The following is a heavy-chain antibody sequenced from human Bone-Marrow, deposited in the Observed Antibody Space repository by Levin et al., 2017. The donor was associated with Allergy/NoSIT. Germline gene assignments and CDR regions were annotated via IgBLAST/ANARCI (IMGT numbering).Heavy chain of an antibody. V-gene: IGHV4-34*01. Sequence: ESLKISCTIDGGSFNGYYGGWIRQPPGKGLEWIAEINQSGSTKYNPSLKSRVTISADPSKNHFSLKLNSVTAADTAVYYCAMTWFGRQNYFDPWGQGTLVTVSS. CDR1: GGSFNGYY. D-gene: IGHD3-10*01. J-gene: IGHJ5*02. CDR3: AMTWFGRQNYFDP. CDR2: INQSGST.